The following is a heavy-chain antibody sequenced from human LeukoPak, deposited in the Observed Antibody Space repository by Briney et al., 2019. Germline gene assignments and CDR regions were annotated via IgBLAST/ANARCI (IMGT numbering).Heavy chain of an antibody. Sequence: ASGKAARKASGYTFTGQYIHWVRQAAGQGIEWKGWIKPDSGATNHAQKFQGRVTMTWDTSISTAHMELSRLTSDDTAVYYCARPEYRYGYILDYWGQGTLVTVSS. D-gene: IGHD5-18*01. CDR2: IKPDSGAT. J-gene: IGHJ4*02. CDR3: ARPEYRYGYILDY. CDR1: GYTFTGQY. V-gene: IGHV1-2*02.